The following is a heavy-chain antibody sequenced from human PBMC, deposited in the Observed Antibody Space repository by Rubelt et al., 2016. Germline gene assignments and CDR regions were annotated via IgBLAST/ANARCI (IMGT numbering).Heavy chain of an antibody. D-gene: IGHD3-3*01. Sequence: EVQLLESGGGLVQPGGSLRLSCAASGFTFSSYAMSWVRQAPGKGLEWVSAISGSGGSTYYADSVKGQFAISGVTSKNTLYLQMNSLKTEDTAVYDCTTGVTRFGADCDYWGQAALVTVSS. CDR1: GFTFSSYA. CDR3: TTGVTRFGADCDY. V-gene: IGHV3-23*01. CDR2: ISGSGGST. J-gene: IGHJ4*02.